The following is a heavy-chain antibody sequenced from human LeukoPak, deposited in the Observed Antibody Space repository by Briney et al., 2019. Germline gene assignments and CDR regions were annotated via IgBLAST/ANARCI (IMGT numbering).Heavy chain of an antibody. D-gene: IGHD1-26*01. CDR1: GFSFRSSA. CDR3: ARLSGSSDTGLGMDV. J-gene: IGHJ6*02. V-gene: IGHV3-23*01. CDR2: CNYNADLT. Sequence: GGSLRLSCAASGFSFRSSAMTWVRQAPGKGLEWVANCNYNADLTYYGDSVKGRFSISRDNSKNTLYLQMSSLRAEDTAVYYCARLSGSSDTGLGMDVWGQGTTVTVSS.